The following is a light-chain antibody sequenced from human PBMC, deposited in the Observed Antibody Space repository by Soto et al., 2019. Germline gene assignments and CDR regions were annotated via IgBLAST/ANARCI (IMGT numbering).Light chain of an antibody. CDR2: EDN. J-gene: IGLJ3*02. Sequence: NFMLTQPHSVSESPGKTVTISCTRSSGSIASNYVQWYQQRPGSSPTIVIYEDNQRPSGVPDRFSGSIDSSSNSASLTISGLETEDEADYYCQSYDATNQVFGGGTKVTVL. CDR3: QSYDATNQV. CDR1: SGSIASNY. V-gene: IGLV6-57*01.